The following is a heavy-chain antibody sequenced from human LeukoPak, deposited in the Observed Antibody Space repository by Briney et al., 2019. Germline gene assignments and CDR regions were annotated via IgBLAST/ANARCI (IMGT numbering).Heavy chain of an antibody. CDR3: ARDSITMVRGVITHYFDY. Sequence: SEALSLTCTVSGGSISSYYWSWIRQPPGKGLEWIGYIYYSGSTNYNPSLKSRVTISVDTSKNQFSLKLSSVTAADTAVYYCARDSITMVRGVITHYFDYWGQGTLVTVSS. CDR2: IYYSGST. V-gene: IGHV4-59*01. CDR1: GGSISSYY. J-gene: IGHJ4*02. D-gene: IGHD3-10*01.